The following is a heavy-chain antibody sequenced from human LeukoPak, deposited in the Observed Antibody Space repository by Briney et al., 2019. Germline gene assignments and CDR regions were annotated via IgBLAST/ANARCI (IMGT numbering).Heavy chain of an antibody. CDR3: AMTYYYDSSLHYFDY. J-gene: IGHJ4*02. CDR2: INHSGST. Sequence: SETLSLTCAVYGGSFSGYYWSWIRQPPGKGLEWIGEINHSGSTNYNPSLKSRVTISVDTSKNQFSLKLSSVTATDTAVYYCAMTYYYDSSLHYFDYWGQGTLVTGSS. V-gene: IGHV4-34*01. CDR1: GGSFSGYY. D-gene: IGHD3-22*01.